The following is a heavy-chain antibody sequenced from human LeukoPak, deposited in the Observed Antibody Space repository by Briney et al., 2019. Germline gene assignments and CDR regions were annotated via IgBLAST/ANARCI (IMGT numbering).Heavy chain of an antibody. J-gene: IGHJ4*02. D-gene: IGHD1-7*01. Sequence: GASVKVSCKASGYTFTGYYMHWVRQAPGQGLEWMGWINPNSGGTNYAQKFQGRVTMTRDTSISTAYMELSRLRSDDTAVYYCARRVTGTTSGLDYWGQGTLVTVSS. CDR1: GYTFTGYY. CDR3: ARRVTGTTSGLDY. CDR2: INPNSGGT. V-gene: IGHV1-2*02.